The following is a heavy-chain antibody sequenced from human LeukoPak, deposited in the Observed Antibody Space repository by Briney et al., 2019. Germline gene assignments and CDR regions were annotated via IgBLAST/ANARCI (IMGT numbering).Heavy chain of an antibody. CDR1: GFTFSNYA. J-gene: IGHJ5*02. CDR3: VKAIGQEVPAGSRWFDP. CDR2: ISSGGGST. V-gene: IGHV3-23*01. Sequence: GGSLRLSCAASGFTFSNYAMTWVRQPPGKGLEWVSTISSGGGSTYYADSVEGRFTISRDNSRNTLYLQISSLRSEDTALYYCVKAIGQEVPAGSRWFDPWGQGTLVTVSS. D-gene: IGHD6-19*01.